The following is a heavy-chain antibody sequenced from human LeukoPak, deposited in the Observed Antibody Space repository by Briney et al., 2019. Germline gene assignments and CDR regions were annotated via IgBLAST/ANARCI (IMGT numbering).Heavy chain of an antibody. D-gene: IGHD2-15*01. Sequence: GGSLRLSCAASGFTFSTYTLKWVRQAPGKGLEWVSSISSSSSYIYYADSVEGRFTISRDNAKNSLYLQMNSLRAEDTALYYCARVPSDRTKYMDVWGKGTTVTVSS. J-gene: IGHJ6*03. CDR3: ARVPSDRTKYMDV. CDR1: GFTFSTYT. CDR2: ISSSSSYI. V-gene: IGHV3-21*01.